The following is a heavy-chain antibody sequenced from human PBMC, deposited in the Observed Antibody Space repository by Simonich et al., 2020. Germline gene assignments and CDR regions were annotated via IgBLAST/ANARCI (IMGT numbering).Heavy chain of an antibody. CDR1: GFTFSSYW. V-gene: IGHV3-7*01. CDR3: ARDREVYGSGSYYNY. Sequence: EVQLVESGGGLVQPGGSLRLSCAASGFTFSSYWMSWVPQAPGKGLEWETKKKQDRSEKYYVDSGKGRFTISRDNAKNSLYLKMNSLRAEDTAVYYCARDREVYGSGSYYNYWGQGTLVTVSS. J-gene: IGHJ4*02. CDR2: KKQDRSEK. D-gene: IGHD3-10*01.